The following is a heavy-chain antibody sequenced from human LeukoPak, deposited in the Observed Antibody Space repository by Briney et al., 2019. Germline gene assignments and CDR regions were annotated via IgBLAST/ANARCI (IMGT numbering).Heavy chain of an antibody. D-gene: IGHD6-6*01. V-gene: IGHV4-28*03. CDR3: ARAVRQPVHQFYFQH. CDR1: GYSISSSNW. J-gene: IGHJ1*01. Sequence: PSDTLSLTCAVSGYSISSSNWWGWIRQPPGKGLEWIGYIYYSGSTYYNPSLKSRVTISVDTSKNQFSLKLSSVTAADTAVYYCARAVRQPVHQFYFQHWGQGTLVTVSS. CDR2: IYYSGST.